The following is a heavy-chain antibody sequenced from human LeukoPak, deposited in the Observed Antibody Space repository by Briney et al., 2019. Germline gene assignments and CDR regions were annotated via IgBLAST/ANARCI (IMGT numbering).Heavy chain of an antibody. CDR2: IIPTFGLV. D-gene: IGHD2-2*01. V-gene: IGHV1-69*10. CDR3: VSSPPVGQLPIISYFDP. CDR1: GGTFDTYA. J-gene: IGHJ5*02. Sequence: GASVKVSCKASGGTFDTYAISWVRQAPGQGLEWVGGIIPTFGLVNYAEDLQGRATITADKSTSTLFMEMTSLRSDDTAMYYCVSSPPVGQLPIISYFDPWGQGTLVTVSS.